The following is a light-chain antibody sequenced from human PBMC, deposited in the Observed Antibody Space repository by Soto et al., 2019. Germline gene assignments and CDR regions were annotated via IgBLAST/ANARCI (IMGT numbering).Light chain of an antibody. CDR1: QSVDIS. J-gene: IGKJ2*01. V-gene: IGKV3-15*01. CDR3: QQYHKWPPYT. CDR2: GAS. Sequence: VMTQSPATLSVSQGERATLSCRASQSVDISLAWYQQKPGQTPRLLIYGASTRATGIPARFSGSGSGTEFTLTISSLQSEDFAVYYCQQYHKWPPYTFGQGTKVEIK.